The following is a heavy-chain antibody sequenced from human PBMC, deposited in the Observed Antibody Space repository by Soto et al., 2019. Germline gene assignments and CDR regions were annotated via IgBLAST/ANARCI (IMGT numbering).Heavy chain of an antibody. J-gene: IGHJ4*02. V-gene: IGHV2-26*01. CDR2: ILSDVEQ. CDR3: ARISGRFGASHFDF. CDR1: GFSLTNVQKG. D-gene: IGHD3-10*01. Sequence: QVTLKESGAVRVQATETLTLTCNGSGFSLTNVQKGVAWIRQPPGKALEWLAHILSDVEQSYKSSLKKRLTISQDTSKRQVVLVMTNVEPVDTATYYCARISGRFGASHFDFWGQGSSVIVSS.